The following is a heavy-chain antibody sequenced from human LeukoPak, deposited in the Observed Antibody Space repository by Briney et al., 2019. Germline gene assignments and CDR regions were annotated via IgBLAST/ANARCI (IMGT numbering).Heavy chain of an antibody. Sequence: GGSLRLSCAASGFIVSSNYMSWVRQAPGKGLEWVSAISGSGDGTYFADSVKGRFTISRDNSKSTLYLQMNSLRAEDTAVYYCVKDHGSGSYFDYWGQGTLVTVSS. CDR1: GFIVSSNY. J-gene: IGHJ4*02. CDR2: ISGSGDGT. D-gene: IGHD3-10*01. V-gene: IGHV3-23*01. CDR3: VKDHGSGSYFDY.